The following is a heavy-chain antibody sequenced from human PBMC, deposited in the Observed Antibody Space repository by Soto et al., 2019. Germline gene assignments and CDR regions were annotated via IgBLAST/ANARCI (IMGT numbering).Heavy chain of an antibody. D-gene: IGHD7-27*01. CDR1: GYTFTSFY. CDR2: INPNGGST. V-gene: IGHV1-46*01. CDR3: ARVLTSGDY. J-gene: IGHJ4*02. Sequence: QVQLVQSGAEVKNPGASVKLSCKASGYTFTSFYIHWVRQAPGQGLEWMAIINPNGGSTNYAPNLQGRVTLTRDTSTNTVYIELSSLGSEDTAVYYCARVLTSGDYWGQGTLVTVSS.